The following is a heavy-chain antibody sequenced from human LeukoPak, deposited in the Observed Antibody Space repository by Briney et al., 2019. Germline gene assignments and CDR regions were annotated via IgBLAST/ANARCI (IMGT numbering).Heavy chain of an antibody. J-gene: IGHJ4*02. D-gene: IGHD2-2*02. Sequence: GGSLRLSCAASGFTFSSYGMHWVRQAPGKELEWVTFIRYDGSNKYYANSVKGRFTISRDDSKNTLYLHMSSLRAEDTAVYYCAKDLGTWPHTPNYWGQGTLVTVSS. CDR3: AKDLGTWPHTPNY. V-gene: IGHV3-30*02. CDR1: GFTFSSYG. CDR2: IRYDGSNK.